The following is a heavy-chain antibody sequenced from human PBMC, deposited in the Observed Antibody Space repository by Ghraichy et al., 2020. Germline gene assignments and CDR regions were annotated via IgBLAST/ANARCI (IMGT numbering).Heavy chain of an antibody. CDR3: ARVLGTRDYYGSDVGMDV. V-gene: IGHV3-13*01. CDR1: GFTFSSYD. CDR2: IGIAGDS. Sequence: GGSLRLSCAASGFTFSSYDMHWVRQPRGKGLEWVSAIGIAGDSYYSDSVKGRFSISRENAKNSLYLEMNSLAAGDTAVYYCARVLGTRDYYGSDVGMDVWGQGTTVTVS. D-gene: IGHD3-10*01. J-gene: IGHJ6*02.